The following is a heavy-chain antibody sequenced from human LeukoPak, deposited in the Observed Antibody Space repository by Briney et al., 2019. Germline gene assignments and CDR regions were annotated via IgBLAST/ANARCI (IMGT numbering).Heavy chain of an antibody. CDR1: GFTFSSYS. CDR3: AREYYDILTGSPHAFDI. J-gene: IGHJ3*02. V-gene: IGHV3-48*04. Sequence: PGGSLRLSCAASGFTFSSYSMNWVRQAPGKGLEWVSYISSSSSTIYYADSVKGRFTISRDNAKNSLYLQMNSLRAEDTAVYYCAREYYDILTGSPHAFDIWGQGTMVTVSS. CDR2: ISSSSSTI. D-gene: IGHD3-9*01.